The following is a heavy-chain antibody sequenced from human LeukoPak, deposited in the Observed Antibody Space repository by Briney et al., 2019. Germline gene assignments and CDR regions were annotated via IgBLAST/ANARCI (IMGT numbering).Heavy chain of an antibody. CDR3: ARDHQPFMYSSSWTAGAEYFQH. Sequence: PGGSLRLSCAASGFTVSSNYMSWVRQAPEEGLEWVANIKQDGSEKYYVDSVKGRFTISRDNAKNSLYLQMSSLRAEDTAVYYCARDHQPFMYSSSWTAGAEYFQHWGQGTLVTVSS. J-gene: IGHJ1*01. CDR2: IKQDGSEK. D-gene: IGHD6-13*01. V-gene: IGHV3-7*01. CDR1: GFTVSSNY.